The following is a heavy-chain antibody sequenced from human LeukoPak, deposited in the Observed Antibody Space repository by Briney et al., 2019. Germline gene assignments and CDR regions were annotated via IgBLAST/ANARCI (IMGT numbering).Heavy chain of an antibody. J-gene: IGHJ4*02. D-gene: IGHD3-16*01. CDR2: INHSGST. CDR1: GFTFSSYY. CDR3: ARERIMIHVGGPDY. V-gene: IGHV4-34*01. Sequence: SETLSLTCVVYGFTFSSYYWNWIRQPPGKGLEWIGEINHSGSTNYNPSLKSRVTISVDTSKNQVSLKLSSVTAADTAVYYCARERIMIHVGGPDYWGQGTLVTVSS.